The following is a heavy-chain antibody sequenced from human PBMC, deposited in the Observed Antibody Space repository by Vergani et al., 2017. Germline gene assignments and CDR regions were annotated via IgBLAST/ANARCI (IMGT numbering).Heavy chain of an antibody. Sequence: QVQLVESGGGVVQPGRSLRLSCAASGFPFSSYGMHWVRQAPGKGLEWVAVIWYDGSNKYYADSVKGRFTISRDNSKNTLYLQMNSLRAEDTAVYYCAKNPAVAVFTVDDMDVWGKGTTVTVSS. J-gene: IGHJ6*03. V-gene: IGHV3-33*06. CDR2: IWYDGSNK. CDR1: GFPFSSYG. CDR3: AKNPAVAVFTVDDMDV. D-gene: IGHD6-19*01.